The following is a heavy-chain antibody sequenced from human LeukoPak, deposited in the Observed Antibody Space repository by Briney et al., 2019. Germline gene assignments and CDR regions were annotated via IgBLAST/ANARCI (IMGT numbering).Heavy chain of an antibody. J-gene: IGHJ5*02. CDR1: GGSFSSGSYY. CDR2: IYYSGST. CDR3: ARAVAVVAATFWFDP. V-gene: IGHV4-61*01. D-gene: IGHD2-15*01. Sequence: SETLSLTCTVSGGSFSSGSYYWSRIRPPPGKGLEWIGYIYYSGSTNYNPSLKSRVTISVDTSKNQFSLKLSSVTAADTAVYYCARAVAVVAATFWFDPWGQGTLVTVSS.